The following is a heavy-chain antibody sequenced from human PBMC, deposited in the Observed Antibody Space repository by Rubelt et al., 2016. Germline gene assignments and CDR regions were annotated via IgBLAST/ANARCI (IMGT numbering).Heavy chain of an antibody. CDR1: GYTFTGYY. D-gene: IGHD3-10*01. CDR2: INPNSGGT. J-gene: IGHJ3*02. CDR3: ARGRRGDDAFDI. Sequence: QVQLVQSGAEVKKPGASVKVSCKASGYTFTGYYMHWVRHAPGQGLEWMGWINPNSGGTNYVTKFTGGVTMTRDTSISTAYRELSRLRSDDTAVYYCARGRRGDDAFDIWGQGTMVTVSS. V-gene: IGHV1-2*02.